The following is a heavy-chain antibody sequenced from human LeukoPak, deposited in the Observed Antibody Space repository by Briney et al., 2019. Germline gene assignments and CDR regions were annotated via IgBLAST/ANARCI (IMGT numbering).Heavy chain of an antibody. CDR3: ARDAAMANDY. Sequence: PGGSLRLSCAASGFTFSRYWMSWVRQAPGKGLEWVANIKKDGSEKYYVDSVKGRFTISRDNAKNSLYLQMNSLRAEDTAVYYCARDAAMANDYWGQGTPVTVSS. D-gene: IGHD5-18*01. J-gene: IGHJ4*02. CDR1: GFTFSRYW. V-gene: IGHV3-7*01. CDR2: IKKDGSEK.